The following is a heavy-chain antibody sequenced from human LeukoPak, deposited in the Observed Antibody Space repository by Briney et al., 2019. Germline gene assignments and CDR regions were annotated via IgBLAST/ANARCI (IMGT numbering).Heavy chain of an antibody. CDR2: IYPSGGST. Sequence: ASVKVSCKASGYTFTSYYMHWVRQAPGQGLEWMGIIYPSGGSTIYAQKFQGRVTMTRDMSTSTVYMELSSLRSEDTAVYYCARVHTIFGVVATYYMDVWGKGTTVTVSS. D-gene: IGHD3-3*01. CDR3: ARVHTIFGVVATYYMDV. V-gene: IGHV1-46*01. J-gene: IGHJ6*03. CDR1: GYTFTSYY.